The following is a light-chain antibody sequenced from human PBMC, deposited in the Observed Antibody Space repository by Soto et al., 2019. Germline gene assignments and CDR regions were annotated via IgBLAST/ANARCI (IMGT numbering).Light chain of an antibody. J-gene: IGKJ1*01. V-gene: IGKV3-20*01. CDR3: KQYGSSPRT. Sequence: IVWTPSPGTPSLSPGERATLSCRASQNIGTYLAWYQHKPGQAPSVLIFGASTRANGVPDRFSGSGSGTDFTLTINTLETEDFAVYYCKQYGSSPRTFGQGTKGEIK. CDR2: GAS. CDR1: QNIGTY.